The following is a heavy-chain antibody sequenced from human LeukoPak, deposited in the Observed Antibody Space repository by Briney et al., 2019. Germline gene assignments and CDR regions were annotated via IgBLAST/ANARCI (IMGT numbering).Heavy chain of an antibody. J-gene: IGHJ4*02. CDR3: ARGSLGYFFDC. D-gene: IGHD2-2*03. V-gene: IGHV4-31*03. CDR1: GGSISGGGSY. Sequence: PSETLSLTCNVSGGSISGGGSYWSWIRQHPGKGLEWIGYIFYSGSTYYNPSLKSRVTMSQDTSKNHFSLKMTSVTAADTAVYYCARGSLGYFFDCWGQGTLVTVSS. CDR2: IFYSGST.